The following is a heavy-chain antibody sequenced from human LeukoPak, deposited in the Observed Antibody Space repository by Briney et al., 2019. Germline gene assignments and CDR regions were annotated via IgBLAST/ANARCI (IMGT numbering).Heavy chain of an antibody. CDR3: AKDRVGYYGSGSSRFDP. J-gene: IGHJ5*02. V-gene: IGHV3-23*01. Sequence: GGSLRLSCAASGFTFSSYAMSWVRQAPGKGLEWVSAISGSGGSTYYADSVKGRFTISRDNSKNTLYLQMNSLRAEDTAVYYCAKDRVGYYGSGSSRFDPWGQGTLVTVSS. D-gene: IGHD3-10*01. CDR2: ISGSGGST. CDR1: GFTFSSYA.